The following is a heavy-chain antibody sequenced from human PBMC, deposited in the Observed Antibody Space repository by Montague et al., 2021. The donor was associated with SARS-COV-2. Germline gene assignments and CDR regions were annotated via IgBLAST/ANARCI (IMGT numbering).Heavy chain of an antibody. D-gene: IGHD2-21*02. CDR3: AACGVTNYLEY. Sequence: SETLSLTCSVSGGSISNKYWNWLRQSPSKGLERLGYIYYSGNKANYNTSLESRTTISVDTSRTHFSLKLKSVTPAGTAVYYRAACGVTNYLEYWGQGILVTVSS. CDR1: GGSISNKY. CDR2: IYYSGNKA. J-gene: IGHJ4*02. V-gene: IGHV4-59*01.